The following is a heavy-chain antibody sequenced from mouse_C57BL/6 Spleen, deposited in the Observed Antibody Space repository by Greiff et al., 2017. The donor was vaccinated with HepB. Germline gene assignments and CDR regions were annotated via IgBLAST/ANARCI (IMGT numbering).Heavy chain of an antibody. CDR3: ARETTAQASYAMDY. D-gene: IGHD3-2*02. J-gene: IGHJ4*01. CDR2: INPNNGGT. V-gene: IGHV1-26*01. CDR1: GYTFTDYY. Sequence: EVQLQQSGPELVKPGASVKISCKASGYTFTDYYMNWVKQSHGKSLEWIGDINPNNGGTSYNQKFKGKATLTVDKSSSTAYMELRSLTSEDSAVYYCARETTAQASYAMDYWGQGTSVTVSS.